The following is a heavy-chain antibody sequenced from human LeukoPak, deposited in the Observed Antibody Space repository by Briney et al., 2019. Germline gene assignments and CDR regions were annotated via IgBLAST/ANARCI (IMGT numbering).Heavy chain of an antibody. D-gene: IGHD3-9*01. J-gene: IGHJ3*02. CDR1: GFTFSSYS. Sequence: GGSLRLSCAASGFTFSSYSMNWVRQAPGKGLEWVSSISSSGTYVYYADSVKSRFTISRDNAKNSLSLQMNSLRADDAAVYYCARASSKQLAGYLPGGFDIWGQGTMVTVSS. CDR2: ISSSGTYV. V-gene: IGHV3-21*01. CDR3: ARASSKQLAGYLPGGFDI.